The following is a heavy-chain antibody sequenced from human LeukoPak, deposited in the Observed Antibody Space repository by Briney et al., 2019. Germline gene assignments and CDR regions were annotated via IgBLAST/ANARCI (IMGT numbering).Heavy chain of an antibody. CDR2: TQYNGTNK. V-gene: IGHV3-30*04. J-gene: IGHJ6*03. CDR1: GFTFSSYA. CDR3: ARPYYYMDV. Sequence: PGRSLRLSCAASGFTFSSYALHWVRQAPGKGLEWVAFTQYNGTNKDYADSVKGRFTISRDNAKNSLYLQMNSLRAEGTAVYYCARPYYYMDVWGKGTTVTVSS.